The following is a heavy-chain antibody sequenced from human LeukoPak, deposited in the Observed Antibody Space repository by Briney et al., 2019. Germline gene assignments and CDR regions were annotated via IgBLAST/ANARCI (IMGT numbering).Heavy chain of an antibody. CDR1: GYTFTGYY. CDR2: INPNSGGT. J-gene: IGHJ6*02. CDR3: ARDGTYYDFWSGYQPADYYYYGMDV. V-gene: IGHV1-2*04. D-gene: IGHD3-3*01. Sequence: ASVKVSCKASGYTFTGYYMHWVRQAPGQGLEWMGWINPNSGGTNYAQKFQGWVTMTRDTSISTAYTELSRLRSDDTAVYYCARDGTYYDFWSGYQPADYYYYGMDVWGQGTTVTVSS.